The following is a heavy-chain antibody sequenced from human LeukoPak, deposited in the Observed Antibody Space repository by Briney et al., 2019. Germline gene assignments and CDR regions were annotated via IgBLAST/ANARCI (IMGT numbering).Heavy chain of an antibody. D-gene: IGHD1-26*01. V-gene: IGHV3-33*01. CDR3: ARGAVGADYFDY. Sequence: GGSLRLSCAASGFTFSGYGMHWVRQAPGKGLEWVAVIWYDGSNKYYADSVKGRFTISRDNSKNTLYLQMNSLRAEDTAVYYCARGAVGADYFDYWGQGTLVTVSS. CDR1: GFTFSGYG. CDR2: IWYDGSNK. J-gene: IGHJ4*01.